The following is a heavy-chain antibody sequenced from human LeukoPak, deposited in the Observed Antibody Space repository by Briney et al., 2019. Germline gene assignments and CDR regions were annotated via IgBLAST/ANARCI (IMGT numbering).Heavy chain of an antibody. V-gene: IGHV3-23*01. J-gene: IGHJ4*02. CDR1: GFTFSSYA. CDR3: AREDIVPVLSRLPTTG. Sequence: GGSLRLSCAASGFTFSSYAMSWVRQAPGKGLEWVSSISGGGGSTYYADSVKGRFTISRDNSKNTLYLQVNSLRAEDTAVYYCAREDIVPVLSRLPTTGGGQGSLATVSS. D-gene: IGHD2-15*01. CDR2: ISGGGGST.